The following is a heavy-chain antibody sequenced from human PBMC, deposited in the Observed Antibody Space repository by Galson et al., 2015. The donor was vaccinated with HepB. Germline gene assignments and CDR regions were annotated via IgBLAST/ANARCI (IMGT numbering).Heavy chain of an antibody. D-gene: IGHD6-13*01. CDR1: GYTFTTHG. V-gene: IGHV1-18*01. CDR3: ARTPVWGIPATGSLNWFDP. Sequence: SVKVSCKVSGYTFTTHGISWVRQAPGQGLEWMGWISAYNGNTNYAQKLQGRVTMTTDTSTSTAYMELRSLRSDDTAVYYCARTPVWGIPATGSLNWFDPWGQGTLVTVSS. CDR2: ISAYNGNT. J-gene: IGHJ5*02.